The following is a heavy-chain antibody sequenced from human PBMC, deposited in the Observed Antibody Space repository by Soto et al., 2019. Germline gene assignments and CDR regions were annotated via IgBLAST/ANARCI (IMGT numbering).Heavy chain of an antibody. V-gene: IGHV3-53*01. J-gene: IGHJ6*02. CDR2: IYSGGST. D-gene: IGHD2-15*01. CDR1: GFTVSSNY. Sequence: GSLRLSCAASGFTVSSNYMSWVRQAPGKGLEWVSVIYSGGSTYYADSVKGRFTISRDNSKNTLYLQMNSLRAEDTAVYYCARDIVVVVAATYYYYGMYVWGQGTTVTVSS. CDR3: ARDIVVVVAATYYYYGMYV.